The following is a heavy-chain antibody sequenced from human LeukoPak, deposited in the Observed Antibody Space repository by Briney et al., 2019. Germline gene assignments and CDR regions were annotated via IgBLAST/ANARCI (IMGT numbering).Heavy chain of an antibody. CDR2: ISAYDGNT. CDR3: ARTCPMMFCSSSFFDP. Sequence: GASVKVSCKASGYTFTSYGISWVRQAPGQGLEWVGWISAYDGNTNYAPKFQGRVTMTTDTSTNTAYMDLRSLRSDDTAIYYCARTCPMMFCSSSFFDPWGQGTLVTVSS. J-gene: IGHJ5*02. CDR1: GYTFTSYG. D-gene: IGHD2-2*01. V-gene: IGHV1-18*01.